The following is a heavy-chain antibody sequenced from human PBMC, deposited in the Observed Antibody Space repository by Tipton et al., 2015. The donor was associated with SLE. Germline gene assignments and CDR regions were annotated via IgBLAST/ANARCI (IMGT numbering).Heavy chain of an antibody. D-gene: IGHD7-27*01. CDR2: VYYSGTS. V-gene: IGHV4-59*01. CDR3: TSLTGNNWFDP. CDR1: GGSITSYY. Sequence: LRLSCTVSGGSITSYYWSWIRQPPGKGLEWIGFVYYSGTSGYNASLKSRITISVDTSKNQFSLKLSSVTAADTAVYYCTSLTGNNWFDPWGQGTLVTVSS. J-gene: IGHJ5*02.